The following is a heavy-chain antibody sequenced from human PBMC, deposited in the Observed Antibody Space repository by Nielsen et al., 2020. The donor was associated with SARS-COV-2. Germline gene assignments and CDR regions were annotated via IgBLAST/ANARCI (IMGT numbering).Heavy chain of an antibody. J-gene: IGHJ6*02. CDR1: GFTFSSYW. Sequence: GESLKISCAASGFTFSSYWMHWVRQAPGKGLVWVSRINSDGSSTSYADSVKGRFTISRDNAKNSLYLRMNSLRAEDTAVYYCARVFIKRVVVTRSYYYYGMDVWGQGTTVTVSS. V-gene: IGHV3-74*01. CDR3: ARVFIKRVVVTRSYYYYGMDV. CDR2: INSDGSST. D-gene: IGHD3-22*01.